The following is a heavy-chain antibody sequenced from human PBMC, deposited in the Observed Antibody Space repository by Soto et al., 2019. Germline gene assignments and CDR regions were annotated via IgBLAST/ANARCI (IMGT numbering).Heavy chain of an antibody. D-gene: IGHD3-22*01. Sequence: ASVKVSCKASGYTFTGYYMHWVRQAPGQGLEWMGWINPNSGGTNYAQKFQGWVTMTRDTSISTAYIELSRLRSDDTAEYFCARGDYYDSSGYFDYWGQGTLVTVSS. CDR2: INPNSGGT. CDR3: ARGDYYDSSGYFDY. J-gene: IGHJ4*02. CDR1: GYTFTGYY. V-gene: IGHV1-2*04.